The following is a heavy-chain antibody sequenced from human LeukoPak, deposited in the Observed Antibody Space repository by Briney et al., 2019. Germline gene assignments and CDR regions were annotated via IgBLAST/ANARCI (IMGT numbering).Heavy chain of an antibody. D-gene: IGHD2-8*01. J-gene: IGHJ6*03. Sequence: ASVKVSCKASGYSFTEHYIYWVRQAPGQGLEWVGRINCNSGDANSAQKFQGRVTMTRDTSVSTAYMDLSSVTSDDTAIYFCARSAGHCSNGICFTDYYMDVWGRGTTVTVSS. CDR3: ARSAGHCSNGICFTDYYMDV. V-gene: IGHV1-2*02. CDR2: INCNSGDA. CDR1: GYSFTEHY.